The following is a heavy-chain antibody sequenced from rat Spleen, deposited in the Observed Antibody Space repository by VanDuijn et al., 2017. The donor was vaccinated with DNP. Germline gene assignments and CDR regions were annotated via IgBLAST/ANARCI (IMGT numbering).Heavy chain of an antibody. CDR1: GFTFSDYY. D-gene: IGHD1-9*01. Sequence: EVQLVESGGGLVQPGRSLKLSCAASGFTFSDYYMAWVRQAPKKGLEWVATISTSGGTTYYRDSVKGRFTISRDNAKSTLYLQMSKLGSEDTAIYYCASTYYGYWGQGVMVTVSS. J-gene: IGHJ2*01. V-gene: IGHV5-25*01. CDR3: ASTYYGY. CDR2: ISTSGGTT.